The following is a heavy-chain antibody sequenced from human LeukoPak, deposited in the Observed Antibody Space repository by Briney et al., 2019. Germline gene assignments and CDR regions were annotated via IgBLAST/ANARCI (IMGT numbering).Heavy chain of an antibody. V-gene: IGHV3-33*01. J-gene: IGHJ5*02. Sequence: GRSLRLSCAASGFTFSSYGMHWVRQAPGKGLEWVAVIWSDGSNKYYADSVKGRFTISRDNSKNTLYLQMNSLRAEDTAVYYCAGESIQLWKGGHNWFDPWGQGTLVPDSS. CDR1: GFTFSSYG. D-gene: IGHD5-18*01. CDR2: IWSDGSNK. CDR3: AGESIQLWKGGHNWFDP.